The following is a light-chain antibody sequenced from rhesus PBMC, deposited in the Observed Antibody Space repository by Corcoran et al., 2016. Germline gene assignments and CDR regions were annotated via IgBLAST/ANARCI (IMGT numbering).Light chain of an antibody. CDR1: QGIGKY. CDR3: QQHKTYPPA. CDR2: DAS. V-gene: IGKV1-25*01. Sequence: DIQMTQSPSSLSASVGDTVTITCQASQGIGKYLAWYQLKPGKAPDFLIYDASTLQSGVPSRFSGGGAGTEFSLTISSLPPEDFATYSCQQHKTYPPAFGPGTKVEI. J-gene: IGKJ1*01.